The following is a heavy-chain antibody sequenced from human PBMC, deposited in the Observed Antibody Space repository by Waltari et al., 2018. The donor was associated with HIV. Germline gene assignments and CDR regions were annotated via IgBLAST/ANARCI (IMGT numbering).Heavy chain of an antibody. V-gene: IGHV1-18*01. CDR1: GYIFTNYG. CDR3: ARGLGGSYYYGVDV. CDR2: ISGYNANT. J-gene: IGHJ6*02. Sequence: QVHLVQSGAEVKMPGASVRVSCKTSGYIFTNYGVSWVRQAPGPGLEWLGWISGYNANTNYAQRLQGRVTLTTDTSASTAYMELRSLRSDDTAVYYCARGLGGSYYYGVDVWGQGTTVTVS.